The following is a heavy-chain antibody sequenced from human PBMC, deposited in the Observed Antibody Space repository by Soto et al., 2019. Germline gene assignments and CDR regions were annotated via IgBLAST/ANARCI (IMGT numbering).Heavy chain of an antibody. CDR1: GYTFTSYG. D-gene: IGHD1-1*01. J-gene: IGHJ4*02. CDR2: ISAHNGNT. CDR3: ARGRYGDY. Sequence: QVHLVQSGAEVKKPGASVKVSCKGSGYTFTSYGITWVRQAPGQGLEWMGWISAHNGNTNYAQKLPGRVTVTRDTSTSTAYMELRSVRSGETAVYYCARGRYGDYWGQGALVTVSS. V-gene: IGHV1-18*01.